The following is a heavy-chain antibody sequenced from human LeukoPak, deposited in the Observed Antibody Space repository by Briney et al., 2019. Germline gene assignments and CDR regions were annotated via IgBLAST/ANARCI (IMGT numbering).Heavy chain of an antibody. Sequence: SQTLSLTCAISGDSVSSNSAAWNWIRQSPSRGLEWLGRTYYRSKWYNDYAVSVKSRITINPDTSKNQFSLQLISVTPEDTAVYYCARDYYDSSGYYYGDFDYWGQGTLVTVSS. CDR1: GDSVSSNSAA. CDR2: TYYRSKWYN. V-gene: IGHV6-1*01. D-gene: IGHD3-22*01. J-gene: IGHJ4*02. CDR3: ARDYYDSSGYYYGDFDY.